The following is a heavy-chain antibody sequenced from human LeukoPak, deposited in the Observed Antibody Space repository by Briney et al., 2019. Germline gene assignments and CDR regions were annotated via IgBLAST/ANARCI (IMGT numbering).Heavy chain of an antibody. CDR3: ARAGYDSSGYLDY. Sequence: SETLSLTCTVSGGSISSGSYYWSWIRQPAGKGLERIGRIYTSGSTNYNPSLKSRVTISVDTSKNQFSLKLSSVTAADTAVYYCARAGYDSSGYLDYWGQGTLVTVSS. CDR1: GGSISSGSYY. D-gene: IGHD3-22*01. J-gene: IGHJ4*02. CDR2: IYTSGST. V-gene: IGHV4-61*02.